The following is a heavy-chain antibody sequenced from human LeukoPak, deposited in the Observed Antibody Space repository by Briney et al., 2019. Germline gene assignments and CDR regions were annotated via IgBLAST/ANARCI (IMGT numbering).Heavy chain of an antibody. D-gene: IGHD2-15*01. J-gene: IGHJ5*02. CDR3: ARQGPPGGYCSGGSCYSAYNWFDP. V-gene: IGHV4-59*08. CDR2: IYYSGST. CDR1: GGSISSYY. Sequence: SETLSLTCTVSGGSISSYYWSWIRQPPGKGLEWIGYIYYSGSTNYNPSLKSRVTISVDTSKNQFSLKLSSVAAADTAVYYCARQGPPGGYCSGGSCYSAYNWFDPWGQGTLVTVSS.